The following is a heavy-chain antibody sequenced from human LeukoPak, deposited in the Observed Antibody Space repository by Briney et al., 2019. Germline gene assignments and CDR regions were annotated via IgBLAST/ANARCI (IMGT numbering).Heavy chain of an antibody. D-gene: IGHD1-26*01. CDR2: ISSSSSTI. CDR3: ARGLRVDSGSYPPNYFDY. CDR1: GFTFSSYS. J-gene: IGHJ4*02. V-gene: IGHV3-48*01. Sequence: GGSLRLSCAASGFTFSSYSMNWVRQAPGKGLEWVSYISSSSSTIYYADSVKGRFTISRDNAKNSLYLQMNSLRAEDTAVYYCARGLRVDSGSYPPNYFDYWGQGTLVTVSS.